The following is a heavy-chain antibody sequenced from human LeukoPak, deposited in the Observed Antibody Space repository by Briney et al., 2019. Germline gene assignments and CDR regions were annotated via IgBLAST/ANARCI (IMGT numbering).Heavy chain of an antibody. CDR2: IYYSGST. CDR1: GGSISSTGYY. Sequence: SETLSLTCTVSGGSISSTGYYWGWIRQPPGKGLEWIGSIYYSGSTYYNPSLKSRVTVSVDTSKNQFSLKLNSVTAADTAVYYCARRAGDGLFDYWGQGTLVTVSS. D-gene: IGHD7-27*01. V-gene: IGHV4-39*01. J-gene: IGHJ4*02. CDR3: ARRAGDGLFDY.